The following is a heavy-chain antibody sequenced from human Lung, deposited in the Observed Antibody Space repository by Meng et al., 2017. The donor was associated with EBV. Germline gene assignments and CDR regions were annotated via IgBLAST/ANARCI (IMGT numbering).Heavy chain of an antibody. J-gene: IGHJ4*02. Sequence: GQLLQHAVAQMMTAASALASTKTAADTFTSYAMNWLRQAPRHGLEWMGWINTNSGNPTNAHDCTGRYVFSLSTSISTAYLQLSSLKAEDTAVYYCSRDPDSAVCENCSSWGQGTLVTVSS. CDR1: ADTFTSYA. D-gene: IGHD6-13*01. CDR3: SRDPDSAVCENCSS. V-gene: IGHV7-4-1*02. CDR2: INTNSGNP.